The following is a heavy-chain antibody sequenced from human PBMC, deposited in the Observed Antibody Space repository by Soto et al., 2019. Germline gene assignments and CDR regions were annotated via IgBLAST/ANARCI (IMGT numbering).Heavy chain of an antibody. Sequence: QVQLVESGGGVVQPGRSLSLSCAASGFTFSSYGMHWVRQAPGKGLEWVAVISYDGSNKYYADSVKGRFTISRDNSKNTLYLRMNSLRAEDTAVYYCAKEMVGVTGGLDYWGQGNLVTVSS. CDR1: GFTFSSYG. V-gene: IGHV3-30*18. D-gene: IGHD7-27*01. CDR3: AKEMVGVTGGLDY. CDR2: ISYDGSNK. J-gene: IGHJ4*02.